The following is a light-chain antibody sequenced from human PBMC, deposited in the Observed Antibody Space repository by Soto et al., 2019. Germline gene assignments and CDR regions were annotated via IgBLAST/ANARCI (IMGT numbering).Light chain of an antibody. CDR1: QSIDTW. Sequence: DIQITQSPSTLSASVGDRVTITCRASQSIDTWLAWHQQKPGQVPKLLISKASSLESGVPSRFSGSGSGTEFTLTISSLQPDDSATYYCQQYNSYRAFGQGTKVEI. V-gene: IGKV1-5*03. J-gene: IGKJ1*01. CDR3: QQYNSYRA. CDR2: KAS.